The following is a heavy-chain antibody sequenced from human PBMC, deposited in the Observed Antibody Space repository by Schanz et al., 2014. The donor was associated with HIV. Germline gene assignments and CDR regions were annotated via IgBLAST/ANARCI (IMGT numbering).Heavy chain of an antibody. J-gene: IGHJ4*02. D-gene: IGHD3-16*01. Sequence: QVQLVQSGAEVRKPGSSVKVSCKTSGGTFSSYAINWVRQAPGQGLEWMGGIIPMFDVTNYSQKFQGIFTVTADKSTNTAYMELSSLRSEDTAVYYCARDSGRRNDYSAGDFDSWGQGTLVIVSA. V-gene: IGHV1-69*17. CDR2: IIPMFDVT. CDR1: GGTFSSYA. CDR3: ARDSGRRNDYSAGDFDS.